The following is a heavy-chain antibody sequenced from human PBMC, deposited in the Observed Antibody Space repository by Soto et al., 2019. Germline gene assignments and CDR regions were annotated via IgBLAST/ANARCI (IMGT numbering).Heavy chain of an antibody. Sequence: SVKVSCKASGGTFGSYAISWVRQAPGQGLEWMGGIIPIFGTANYAQKFQGRVTITADKSTSTAYMELSSLRSEDTAVYYCARDRRGITMIVVVTPGAFDIWGQGTMVTVSS. CDR2: IIPIFGTA. CDR3: ARDRRGITMIVVVTPGAFDI. J-gene: IGHJ3*02. D-gene: IGHD3-22*01. V-gene: IGHV1-69*06. CDR1: GGTFGSYA.